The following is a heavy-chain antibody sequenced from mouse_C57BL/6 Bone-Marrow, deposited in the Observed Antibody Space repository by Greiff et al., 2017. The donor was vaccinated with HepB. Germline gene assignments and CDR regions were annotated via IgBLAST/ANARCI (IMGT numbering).Heavy chain of an antibody. V-gene: IGHV3-6*01. Sequence: DVKLQESGPGLVKPSQSLSLTCSVTGYSITSGYYWNWIRQFPGNKLEWMGYISYDGSNNYNPSLKNRISITRDTSKNQFFLKLNSVTTEDTATYYCARATTVVATEAMDYWGQGTSVTVSS. CDR2: ISYDGSN. CDR1: GYSITSGYY. CDR3: ARATTVVATEAMDY. J-gene: IGHJ4*01. D-gene: IGHD1-1*01.